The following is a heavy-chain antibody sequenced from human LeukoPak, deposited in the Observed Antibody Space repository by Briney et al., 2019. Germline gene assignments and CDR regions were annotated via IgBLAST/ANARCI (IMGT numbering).Heavy chain of an antibody. D-gene: IGHD4-17*01. CDR2: IGGSDSTI. V-gene: IGHV3-48*01. CDR3: AKALHYGDYGKFDY. CDR1: GFTFTPYG. J-gene: IGHJ4*02. Sequence: GGSLRLSCAASGFTFTPYGMNWVRQAPGKGLEWVSYIGGSDSTIYYADSVKGRFIVTRDSAKNSLYLQMNSLRAEDTAVYYCAKALHYGDYGKFDYWGQGTLVTVSS.